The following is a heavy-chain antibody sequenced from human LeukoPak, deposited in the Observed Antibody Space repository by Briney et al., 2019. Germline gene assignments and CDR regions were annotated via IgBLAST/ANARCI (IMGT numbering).Heavy chain of an antibody. CDR3: ARGYSNYPIDY. Sequence: GGSLRLSCAASGFTFSSYSMNWVRQAPGKGLEWVSSISSSSSYIYYADSVKGRFTISRDNAKDSLYLQMNSLRAEDTAVYYCARGYSNYPIDYWGQGTLVTVSS. V-gene: IGHV3-21*01. CDR1: GFTFSSYS. J-gene: IGHJ4*02. D-gene: IGHD4-11*01. CDR2: ISSSSSYI.